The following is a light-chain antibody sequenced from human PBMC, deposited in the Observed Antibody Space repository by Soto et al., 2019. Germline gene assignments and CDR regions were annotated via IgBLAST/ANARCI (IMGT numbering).Light chain of an antibody. CDR1: QSVLYSSNNKNY. Sequence: DLVMTQSPDSLAVSMGESSTINCKSSQSVLYSSNNKNYLAWYQQKPGQPPKLLIYWASTRESGVPDRFSGSGSGADFTLTISSLQAEDVAAYYCQQYYSTPLTFGGGAKVDIK. V-gene: IGKV4-1*01. J-gene: IGKJ4*01. CDR2: WAS. CDR3: QQYYSTPLT.